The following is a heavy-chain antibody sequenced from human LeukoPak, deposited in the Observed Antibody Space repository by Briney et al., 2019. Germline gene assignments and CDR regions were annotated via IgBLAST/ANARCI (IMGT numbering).Heavy chain of an antibody. V-gene: IGHV4-61*02. J-gene: IGHJ4*02. CDR1: GGSISSGNYY. Sequence: SETLSLTCTVSGGSISSGNYYWSWIRQPAGKGLEWIGRIYTSGSTNYNPSLKSRVTMSVDTSKNQFSLKLSSVTAADTAVYYCARDRCSSTSCYVDYWGQGTLVTVSS. CDR2: IYTSGST. D-gene: IGHD2-2*01. CDR3: ARDRCSSTSCYVDY.